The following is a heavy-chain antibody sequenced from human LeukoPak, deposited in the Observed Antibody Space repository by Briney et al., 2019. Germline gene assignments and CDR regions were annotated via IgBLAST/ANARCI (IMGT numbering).Heavy chain of an antibody. J-gene: IGHJ6*02. D-gene: IGHD3-10*01. V-gene: IGHV3-23*01. CDR1: GFTFSSYA. CDR2: ISGSGGTT. CDR3: AKVSGRGLYYDGMDV. Sequence: GGSLRLSCAASGFTFSSYAMNWVRQAPGKGLEWVSVISGSGGTTYYADSVKGRFTISRDSSKNTLYLQMNSLRAEDTAVYYCAKVSGRGLYYDGMDVWGQGTTVTVSS.